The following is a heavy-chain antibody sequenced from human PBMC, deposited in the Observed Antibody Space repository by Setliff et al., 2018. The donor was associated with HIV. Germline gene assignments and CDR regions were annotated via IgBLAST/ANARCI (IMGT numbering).Heavy chain of an antibody. J-gene: IGHJ4*02. V-gene: IGHV3-48*03. Sequence: PGESLTISCAASGFTFSNCEMNWVRQAPGKGLEWVSYISSSGTTIYYADSVKGRFTISRDNAKNSLYLQMNSLRAEDTAVYYCARPNYYDSSGSFDYWGQGTLVTVSS. CDR1: GFTFSNCE. CDR2: ISSSGTTI. CDR3: ARPNYYDSSGSFDY. D-gene: IGHD3-22*01.